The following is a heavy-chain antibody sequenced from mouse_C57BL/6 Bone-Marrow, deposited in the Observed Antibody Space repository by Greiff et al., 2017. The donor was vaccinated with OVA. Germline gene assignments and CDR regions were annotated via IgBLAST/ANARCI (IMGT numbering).Heavy chain of an antibody. CDR2: IYPGSGST. CDR1: GYTFTSYW. J-gene: IGHJ1*03. Sequence: QVQLQQPGAELVKPGALVKMSCKASGYTFTSYWITWVKQRPGQGLEWIGDIYPGSGSTTYNEKFKSKATLTVDTSSSTAYMQLSSRTSEDSAVYYCARGYYGSWYFDVWGTGTTVTVSS. V-gene: IGHV1-55*01. D-gene: IGHD1-1*01. CDR3: ARGYYGSWYFDV.